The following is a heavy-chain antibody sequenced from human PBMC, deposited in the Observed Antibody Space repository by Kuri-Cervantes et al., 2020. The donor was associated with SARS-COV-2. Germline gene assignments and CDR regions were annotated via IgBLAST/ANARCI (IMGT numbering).Heavy chain of an antibody. D-gene: IGHD6-13*01. CDR2: FIPGSSYT. CDR1: GHTFTNYY. V-gene: IGHV1-46*01. J-gene: IGHJ5*01. Sequence: AAVKVSCKASGHTFTNYYFYWVRQAPGQGLERVATFIPGSSYTHYAPRFQGRVTVTRDTSTGTVHMELSSLRSDDTAVYYCAIQSSNWYNSWGQGTLVTVSS. CDR3: AIQSSNWYNS.